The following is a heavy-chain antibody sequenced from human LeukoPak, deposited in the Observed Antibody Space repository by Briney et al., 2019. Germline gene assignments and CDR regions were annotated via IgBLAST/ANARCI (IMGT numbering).Heavy chain of an antibody. CDR2: INHSGST. V-gene: IGHV4-34*01. CDR3: ARRPSITIFGVVIFYYFDY. D-gene: IGHD3-3*01. Sequence: SETLSLTCAVYGGSFSGYYWSWIRQPPGKGLKWIGEINHSGSTNYNPSLKSRVTISVDTSKNQFSLKLSSVTAADTAVYYCARRPSITIFGVVIFYYFDYWGQGTLVTVSS. J-gene: IGHJ4*02. CDR1: GGSFSGYY.